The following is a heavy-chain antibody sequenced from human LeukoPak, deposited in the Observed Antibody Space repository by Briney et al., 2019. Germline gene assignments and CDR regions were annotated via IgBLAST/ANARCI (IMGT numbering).Heavy chain of an antibody. V-gene: IGHV3-53*01. CDR2: IYSGGST. D-gene: IGHD3-22*01. Sequence: GGSRRLSCAASGFTVSSNYMSWVRQAPGKGLEWVSVIYSGGSTYYADSVKGRFTISRDNSKNTLYLQMNSLRAEDTAVYYCASLPDSSGYYYYGMDVWGQGTTVTVSS. CDR3: ASLPDSSGYYYYGMDV. CDR1: GFTVSSNY. J-gene: IGHJ6*02.